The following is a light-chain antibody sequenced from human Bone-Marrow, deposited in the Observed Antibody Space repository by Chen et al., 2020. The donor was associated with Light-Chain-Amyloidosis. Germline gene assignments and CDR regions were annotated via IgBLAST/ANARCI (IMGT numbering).Light chain of an antibody. V-gene: IGLV3-25*03. CDR3: QSADSSGTYEVI. CDR2: RDT. Sequence: SSELTQLPLVSVSPVQTAMTTCSGEHLQTQYGYWYQQKPGQAPVLVIHRDTERPSGISERFSDSSSGTTATLTISGVQAEDEADYHCQSADSSGTYEVIFGGGTKLTVL. CDR1: HLQTQY. J-gene: IGLJ2*01.